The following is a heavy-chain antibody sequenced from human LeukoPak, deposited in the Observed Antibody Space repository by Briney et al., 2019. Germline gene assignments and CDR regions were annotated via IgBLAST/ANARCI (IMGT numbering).Heavy chain of an antibody. CDR3: ARTYYDYVWGSYRYWDWFDP. J-gene: IGHJ5*02. V-gene: IGHV4-4*07. CDR1: GGSISSYY. D-gene: IGHD3-16*02. Sequence: PSETLSLTCTVSGGSISSYYWSWIRQPAGKGLEWIGRIYTSGSTNYNPSLKSRVTMSVDTSKNQFSLKLSSVTAADTAVYYCARTYYDYVWGSYRYWDWFDPWGQGTLVTVSS. CDR2: IYTSGST.